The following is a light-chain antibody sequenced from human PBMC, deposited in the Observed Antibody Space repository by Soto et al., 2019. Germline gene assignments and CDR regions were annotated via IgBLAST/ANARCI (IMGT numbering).Light chain of an antibody. V-gene: IGLV1-40*01. Sequence: QSVLTQPPSVSGVPGQRVTISCTGSNSNIGSNYDVHWYQQLPGTAPKLLIYGNSNRPSGVPDRFSGSKSGTSASLAITGLQAEDEADYYCQSYDSSLSGYVFGTGTKVTVL. CDR1: NSNIGSNYD. J-gene: IGLJ1*01. CDR3: QSYDSSLSGYV. CDR2: GNS.